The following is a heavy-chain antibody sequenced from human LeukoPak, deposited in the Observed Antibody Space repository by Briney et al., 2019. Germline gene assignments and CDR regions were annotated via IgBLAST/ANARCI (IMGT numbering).Heavy chain of an antibody. CDR2: VYHSGT. D-gene: IGHD3-22*01. Sequence: SETLSLTCAVSGYSISSAYYWGWIRQPPGKGLVWIGTVYHSGTYYNPSLKSRVTISVDTSKNQFSLNLTSVTAADTAVYYCARLTYSYDSSGYYYFDYWGHGTVVTVSS. CDR3: ARLTYSYDSSGYYYFDY. J-gene: IGHJ4*01. CDR1: GYSISSAYY. V-gene: IGHV4-38-2*01.